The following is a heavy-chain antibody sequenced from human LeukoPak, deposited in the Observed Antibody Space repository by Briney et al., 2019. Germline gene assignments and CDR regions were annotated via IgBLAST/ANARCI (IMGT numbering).Heavy chain of an antibody. CDR2: IIPILGIA. Sequence: GASVKVSCKASGGTFSSYAISWVRQAPGQGLEWMGRIIPILGIANYAQKFQGRVTITADKSTSTAYMELSSLRSDDTAIYFCARSDLGTITAGPFNYWGQGTLVAVSS. CDR3: ARSDLGTITAGPFNY. D-gene: IGHD5-24*01. V-gene: IGHV1-69*04. CDR1: GGTFSSYA. J-gene: IGHJ4*02.